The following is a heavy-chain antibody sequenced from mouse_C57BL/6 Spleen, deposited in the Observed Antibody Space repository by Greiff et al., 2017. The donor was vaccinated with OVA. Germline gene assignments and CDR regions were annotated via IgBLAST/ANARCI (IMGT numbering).Heavy chain of an antibody. V-gene: IGHV5-4*03. CDR2: ISDGGSYT. D-gene: IGHD2-1*01. CDR3: ARESFPVYGNYFDY. Sequence: DVMLVESGGGLVKPGGSLKLSCAASGFTFSSYAMSWVRQTPEKRLEWVATISDGGSYTYYPDNVKGRFTISRDNAKNNLYLQMSHLKSENTAMYYGARESFPVYGNYFDYWGQGTTLTVSS. J-gene: IGHJ2*01. CDR1: GFTFSSYA.